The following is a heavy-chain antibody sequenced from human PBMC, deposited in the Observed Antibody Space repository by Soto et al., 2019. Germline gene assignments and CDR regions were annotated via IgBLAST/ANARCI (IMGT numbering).Heavy chain of an antibody. V-gene: IGHV4-38-2*01. CDR3: ARVHGMLVAGTTLAY. CDR2: IYHRGTT. J-gene: IGHJ4*01. Sequence: PSQIRSLTSPVSIYTSSNRCYGAWIRNPPGKGPEWIASIYHRGTTFYNPSLKSRITISVDTSNNQFSLKLTSVTAADTAVYYCARVHGMLVAGTTLAYRRHGTLVTGFS. CDR1: IYTSSNRCY. D-gene: IGHD6-19*01.